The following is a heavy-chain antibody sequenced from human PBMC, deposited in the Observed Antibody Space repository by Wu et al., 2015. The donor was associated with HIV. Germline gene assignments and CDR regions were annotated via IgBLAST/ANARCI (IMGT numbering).Heavy chain of an antibody. V-gene: IGHV1-69*05. J-gene: IGHJ5*02. D-gene: IGHD4-17*01. CDR2: IIPIFGTA. CDR3: ARRADYGDYVWFDP. Sequence: QVQLVQSGAEVKKPGSSVKVSCKASGGTFSSFVINWVRQAPGQGLEWMGGIIPIFGTANYAQKFQGRVTITTDESTSTAYMELSSLRSEDTAVYYCARRADYGDYVWFDPWGQGTLVTVSS. CDR1: GGTFSSFV.